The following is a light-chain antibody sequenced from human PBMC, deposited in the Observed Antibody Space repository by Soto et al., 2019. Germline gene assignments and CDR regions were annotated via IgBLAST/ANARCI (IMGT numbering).Light chain of an antibody. CDR1: QSVSSY. J-gene: IGKJ5*01. Sequence: EIVLTQSPATLSLSPGERATLSCRASQSVSSYLAWYQQKPGQAPRLLIYDASNRATGIPARFSGSGSGTDFTLTISSLEPEDFAVYYCQQYGSSPPITSGQGTRLEIK. V-gene: IGKV3-11*01. CDR3: QQYGSSPPIT. CDR2: DAS.